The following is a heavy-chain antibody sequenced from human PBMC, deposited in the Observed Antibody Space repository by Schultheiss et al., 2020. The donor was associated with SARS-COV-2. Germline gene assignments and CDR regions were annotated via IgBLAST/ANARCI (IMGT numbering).Heavy chain of an antibody. D-gene: IGHD2-2*01. V-gene: IGHV3-30*03. J-gene: IGHJ4*02. Sequence: GGSLRLSCVASGFTFSDYFMTWIRQAPGKGLEWVAVMSYDQSKEYYGDSVKGRFTISRDNFKNTLYLQMNSLRAEDTAVYYCARRVPAAIYFDYWGQGTLVTVSS. CDR3: ARRVPAAIYFDY. CDR1: GFTFSDYF. CDR2: MSYDQSKE.